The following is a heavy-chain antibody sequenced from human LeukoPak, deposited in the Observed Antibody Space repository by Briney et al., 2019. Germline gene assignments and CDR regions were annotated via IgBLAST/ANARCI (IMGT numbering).Heavy chain of an antibody. Sequence: TSSETLSLTCAVSGGSISSSNWWSWVRQPPGKGLEWIGRIFHSGTTDYKTSLKGRVTISVDKSKNQFSLTLTSVTAADTAVYYCARLSSRRFPPTYSFDRRNYFDYWGQGTLVTVSS. CDR3: ARLSSRRFPPTYSFDRRNYFDY. CDR2: IFHSGTT. CDR1: GGSISSSNW. D-gene: IGHD3-22*01. V-gene: IGHV4-4*02. J-gene: IGHJ4*02.